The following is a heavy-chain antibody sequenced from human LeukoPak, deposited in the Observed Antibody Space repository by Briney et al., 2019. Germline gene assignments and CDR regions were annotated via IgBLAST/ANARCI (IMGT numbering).Heavy chain of an antibody. CDR3: SLGYCSGGSCYYDY. CDR1: GYTFTSYG. V-gene: IGHV1-18*04. CDR2: ISAYNGNT. J-gene: IGHJ4*02. Sequence: GASVKVSCKASGYTFTSYGISWVRQAPGQGLEWMGWISAYNGNTNYAQKLQGRVTMTTDTSTSTAYMELSSLRSDDTAVYYCSLGYCSGGSCYYDYWGQGTLVTVSS. D-gene: IGHD2-15*01.